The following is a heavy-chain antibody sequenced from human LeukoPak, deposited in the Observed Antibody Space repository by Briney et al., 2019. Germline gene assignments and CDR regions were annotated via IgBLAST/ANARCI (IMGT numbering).Heavy chain of an antibody. J-gene: IGHJ4*02. CDR1: GFPFSSYW. Sequence: GGPLRLLCAACGFPFSSYWMHWVRQAPGKGLVWVSRINSDGSSTSYADSVKGRFPISRDNTKNTLYLQINTLRAEDTAVYYCAREGYCSSTSCHYFDYWGQGTLVTVSS. CDR3: AREGYCSSTSCHYFDY. D-gene: IGHD2-2*01. CDR2: INSDGSST. V-gene: IGHV3-74*01.